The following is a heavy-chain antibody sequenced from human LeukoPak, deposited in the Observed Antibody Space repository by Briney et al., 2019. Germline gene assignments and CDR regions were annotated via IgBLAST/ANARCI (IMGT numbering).Heavy chain of an antibody. Sequence: ASVKVSCKASGYTFTSYYMHWVRQARGQGLEWMGIINPSGGSTSYAQKFQGRVTMTRDTSTSTVYMELSSLRSEDTAVYYCSRGEYDILTGSIAPPDYWGQGTLVTVSS. D-gene: IGHD3-9*01. CDR2: INPSGGST. J-gene: IGHJ4*02. CDR3: SRGEYDILTGSIAPPDY. CDR1: GYTFTSYY. V-gene: IGHV1-46*01.